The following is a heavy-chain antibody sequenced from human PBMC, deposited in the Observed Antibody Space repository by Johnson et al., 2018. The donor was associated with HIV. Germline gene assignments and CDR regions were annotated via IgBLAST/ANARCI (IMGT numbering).Heavy chain of an antibody. CDR2: ISYDGSNK. V-gene: IGHV3-30-3*01. Sequence: QVQLVESGGGVVRPGRSLRLSCAASGFTFSSYAMHWVRQAPGKGLEWVAVISYDGSNKYYADSVKGRFTISRDNSKNTLYLQMNSLRAEDTAVYYCARGRPWGWELRRDAIDIWGQGTMVTVSS. CDR3: ARGRPWGWELRRDAIDI. J-gene: IGHJ3*02. D-gene: IGHD1-26*01. CDR1: GFTFSSYA.